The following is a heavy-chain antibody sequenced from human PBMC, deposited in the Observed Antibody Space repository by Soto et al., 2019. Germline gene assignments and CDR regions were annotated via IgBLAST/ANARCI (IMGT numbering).Heavy chain of an antibody. D-gene: IGHD6-13*01. CDR3: ARHGEYSSSGYFVD. Sequence: PSETLSLTCTVSGGSISSGGYYWSWIRQHPGKGLEWIGYIYYSGSTNYNPSLKSRVTISVDTSKNQFSLKLISVTAADTAVYYCARHGEYSSSGYFVDSGQGTLVTVSS. CDR1: GGSISSGGYY. J-gene: IGHJ4*02. CDR2: IYYSGST. V-gene: IGHV4-31*03.